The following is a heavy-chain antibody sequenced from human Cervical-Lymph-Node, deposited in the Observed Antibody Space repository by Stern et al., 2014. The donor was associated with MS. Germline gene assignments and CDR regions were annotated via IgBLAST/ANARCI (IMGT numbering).Heavy chain of an antibody. V-gene: IGHV4-59*01. D-gene: IGHD3-22*01. Sequence: QLQLQESGPGLVKPSETLSLTCTVSGGSISSYYWSWIRQPPGKGLEWIGYIYYSGTNNYNPSLKSRITISVDTSKNQFSLKLSSVTAADTAVYYCARVADSSFTHFDFWGQGTLVTVSS. CDR3: ARVADSSFTHFDF. CDR2: IYYSGTN. CDR1: GGSISSYY. J-gene: IGHJ4*02.